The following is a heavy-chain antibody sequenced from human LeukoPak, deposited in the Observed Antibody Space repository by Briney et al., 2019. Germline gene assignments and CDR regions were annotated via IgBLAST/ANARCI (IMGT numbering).Heavy chain of an antibody. D-gene: IGHD1-7*01. CDR1: GFTFSSYA. CDR3: AKDLSTGTMPFDY. Sequence: HPGGSLRLSCAASGFTFSSYAMSWVRQAPGKGLEWVSAISGSGGSTYYADSVKGRFTISRDNSKNTLYLQMNSLRAEDSAVYYCAKDLSTGTMPFDYWGQGTLVTVSS. V-gene: IGHV3-23*01. CDR2: ISGSGGST. J-gene: IGHJ4*02.